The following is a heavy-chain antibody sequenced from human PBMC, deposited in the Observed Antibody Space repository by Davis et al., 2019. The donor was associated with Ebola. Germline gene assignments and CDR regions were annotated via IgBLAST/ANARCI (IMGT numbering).Heavy chain of an antibody. V-gene: IGHV3-11*01. CDR3: AKFSRAGDSV. D-gene: IGHD6-13*01. Sequence: GESLKISCAVSGFPFSFYFMDWVRQAPGKGLEWVSYITYSGTATYYADSVRGRFTVSRDNAKNSLYLQVNSLRDEDTAVYYCAKFSRAGDSVWGQGTLVTVSS. CDR2: ITYSGTAT. J-gene: IGHJ4*02. CDR1: GFPFSFYF.